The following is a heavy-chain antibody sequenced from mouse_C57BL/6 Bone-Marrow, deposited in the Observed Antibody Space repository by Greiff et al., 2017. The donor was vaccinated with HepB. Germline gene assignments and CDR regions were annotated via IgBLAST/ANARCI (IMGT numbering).Heavy chain of an antibody. CDR1: GYSFTDYN. D-gene: IGHD2-14*01. Sequence: EVQRVESGPELVKPGASVKISCKASGYSFTDYNMNWVKQSNGKSLEWIGVINPNYGTTSYNQKFKGKATLTVDQSSSTAYMQLNSLTSEDSAVYYCASPYDQGEAGYAMDYWGQGTSVTVSS. CDR2: INPNYGTT. V-gene: IGHV1-39*01. J-gene: IGHJ4*01. CDR3: ASPYDQGEAGYAMDY.